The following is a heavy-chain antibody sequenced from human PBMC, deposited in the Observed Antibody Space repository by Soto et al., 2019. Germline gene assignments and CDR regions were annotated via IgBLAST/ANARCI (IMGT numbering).Heavy chain of an antibody. V-gene: IGHV1-69*13. D-gene: IGHD6-13*01. CDR2: IIPIFGTA. CDR3: ARSSGIAAAGTYNWFDP. J-gene: IGHJ5*02. Sequence: GXSVKVSCKASVGTFSSYAISWVRQAPGQGLEWMGGIIPIFGTANYAQKFQGRVTITADESTSTSYMELSSLRSEDTAVYYCARSSGIAAAGTYNWFDPWGQGPLVTVSS. CDR1: VGTFSSYA.